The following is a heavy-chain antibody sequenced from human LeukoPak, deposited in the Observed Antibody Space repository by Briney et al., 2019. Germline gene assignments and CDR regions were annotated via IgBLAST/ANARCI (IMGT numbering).Heavy chain of an antibody. CDR2: IYGGGNT. CDR3: ASHNRRLGTESMNHYGMDV. Sequence: GGSLRLSCAASGFTVSGNYMSWVRQAPGKGLEWVSIIYGGGNTYYTDSVRGRFTISRDTSRNTLFLQMNSLRAEDTAVYYCASHNRRLGTESMNHYGMDVWGQGTTVTVSS. CDR1: GFTVSGNY. J-gene: IGHJ6*02. D-gene: IGHD3-16*01. V-gene: IGHV3-66*04.